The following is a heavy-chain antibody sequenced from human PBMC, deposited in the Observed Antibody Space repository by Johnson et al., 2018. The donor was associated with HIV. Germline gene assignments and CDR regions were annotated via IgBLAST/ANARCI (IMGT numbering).Heavy chain of an antibody. CDR1: GFTFSSYA. D-gene: IGHD3-3*01. Sequence: QVQLVESGGGVVQPGRSLRLSCAASGFTFSSYAMHWVRQAPGKGLEWVAVISYDGSNKYYADSVKGRFTISRDNSKNTLYLQMNSLRVEDTAMYYCARGPILEWLPGDGFDMWGQGTKVTV. J-gene: IGHJ3*02. CDR3: ARGPILEWLPGDGFDM. CDR2: ISYDGSNK. V-gene: IGHV3-30*04.